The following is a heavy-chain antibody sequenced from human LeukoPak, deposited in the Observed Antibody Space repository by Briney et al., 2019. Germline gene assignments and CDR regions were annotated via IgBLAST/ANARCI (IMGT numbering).Heavy chain of an antibody. CDR3: ARGFPYSGSYYGGDY. Sequence: SETLSLTCTVSGGSISSGSYYWSWIRQPAGKGLEWIGRIYTSGSTNYNPSLKSRVTISVDKSKNQFSLKLSSVTAADTAVYYCARGFPYSGSYYGGDYWGQGTLVTVSS. CDR2: IYTSGST. V-gene: IGHV4-61*02. D-gene: IGHD1-26*01. CDR1: GGSISSGSYY. J-gene: IGHJ4*02.